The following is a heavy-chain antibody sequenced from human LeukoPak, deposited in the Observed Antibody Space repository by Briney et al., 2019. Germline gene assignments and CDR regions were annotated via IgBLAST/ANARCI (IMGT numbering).Heavy chain of an antibody. V-gene: IGHV3-74*01. CDR3: CSGTYYSDY. D-gene: IGHD3-10*02. CDR1: GFTFSDYD. Sequence: PGGSLRLSCAASGFTFSDYDMSWIRQAPGKGLVWVSRINSDGSTTNYADSVKGRFTISRDNAKNTLYLQMNSLRAEDTAVYYCCSGTYYSDYWGQGTLVTVSS. CDR2: INSDGSTT. J-gene: IGHJ4*01.